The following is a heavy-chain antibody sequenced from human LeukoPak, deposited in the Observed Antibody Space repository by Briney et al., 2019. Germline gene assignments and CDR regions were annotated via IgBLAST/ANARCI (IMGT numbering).Heavy chain of an antibody. CDR2: MNPNSGNT. V-gene: IGHV1-8*01. CDR1: GYTFTSYD. D-gene: IGHD3-3*01. Sequence: RASVKVSCKASGYTFTSYDINWVRQATEQGLEWMGWMNPNSGNTGYAQKFQGRVTMTRNTSISTAYMELSSLRSEDTAVYYCASAIFPYGWFDPWGQGTLVTVSS. CDR3: ASAIFPYGWFDP. J-gene: IGHJ5*02.